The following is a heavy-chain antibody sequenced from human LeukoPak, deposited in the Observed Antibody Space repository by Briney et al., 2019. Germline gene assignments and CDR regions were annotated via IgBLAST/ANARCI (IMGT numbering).Heavy chain of an antibody. J-gene: IGHJ4*02. CDR3: ARDRFPDMSGYYFYFDY. CDR1: GFTFSDYY. Sequence: GGSLRLSCAASGFTFSDYYMSWIRQAPGKGLEWVSYISSSGSTIYYADSVMGRFTISRDNAKNSLYLQMNSLRAEDTAVYYCARDRFPDMSGYYFYFDYWGQGTLVTVSS. CDR2: ISSSGSTI. D-gene: IGHD3-22*01. V-gene: IGHV3-11*01.